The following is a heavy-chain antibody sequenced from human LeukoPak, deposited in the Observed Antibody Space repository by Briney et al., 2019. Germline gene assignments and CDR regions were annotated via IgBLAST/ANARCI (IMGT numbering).Heavy chain of an antibody. CDR3: AKGGLRNWRYFDY. CDR2: ISDSGAST. Sequence: GGSLRLSCAASGFIFSSCAMSWVRQAPGKGLEWVSIISDSGASTYYADSVKGRFTISRDNSKNTLYLQMNSLRAEDAAAYYCAKGGLRNWRYFDYWGQGTLVTVSS. J-gene: IGHJ4*02. D-gene: IGHD1-20*01. V-gene: IGHV3-23*01. CDR1: GFIFSSCA.